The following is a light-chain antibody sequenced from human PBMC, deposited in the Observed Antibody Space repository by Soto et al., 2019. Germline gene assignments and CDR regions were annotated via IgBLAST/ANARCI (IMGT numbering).Light chain of an antibody. Sequence: EIVLTQSPATLSLSPGGRATRSFKASQSVSRYLAWYPQKPGQAPRLLIYGASNGATGIPARFRGSGSGTDFTLAINSLEPEDFAVYFCQQRSAFTWKFCQGTKVDIK. CDR3: QQRSAFTWK. CDR1: QSVSRY. V-gene: IGKV3-11*01. J-gene: IGKJ1*01. CDR2: GAS.